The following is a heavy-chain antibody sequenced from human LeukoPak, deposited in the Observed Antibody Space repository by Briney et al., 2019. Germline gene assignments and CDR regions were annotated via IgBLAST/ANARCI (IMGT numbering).Heavy chain of an antibody. D-gene: IGHD2-8*02. J-gene: IGHJ5*01. V-gene: IGHV1-2*02. CDR1: GYTFTDYY. CDR3: ARQNTGQLDS. CDR2: INAKSGDT. Sequence: GASVKVSCKASGYTFTDYYMHWVRQAPGQGLEWMGWINAKSGDTKYAQKFRARVTMTRDTSITTTYMEVSRLSSDDTAVYYCARQNTGQLDSWGQGTLVTVSS.